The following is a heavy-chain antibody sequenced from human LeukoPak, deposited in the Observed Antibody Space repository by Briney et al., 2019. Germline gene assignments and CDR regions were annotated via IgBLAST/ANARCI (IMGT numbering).Heavy chain of an antibody. V-gene: IGHV3-20*04. CDR2: INWNGGST. J-gene: IGHJ3*02. CDR3: ARPGGGYCSSTSCYELAFDI. CDR1: GFTFDDYG. Sequence: GGSLRLSCAASGFTFDDYGMSWVRQAPGKGLEWVSGINWNGGSTGYADSVKGRFTISRDNAKNSLYLQMNSLRAEDTALYYCARPGGGYCSSTSCYELAFDIWGQGTMVTVSS. D-gene: IGHD2-2*01.